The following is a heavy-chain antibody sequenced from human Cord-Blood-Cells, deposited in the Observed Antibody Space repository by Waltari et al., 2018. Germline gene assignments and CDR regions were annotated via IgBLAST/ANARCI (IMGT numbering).Heavy chain of an antibody. CDR1: GYTFTSYD. CDR3: ARGGTTGSYYYYYGMDV. D-gene: IGHD1-1*01. Sequence: QVQLVQSGAEVKKPGASVKVSCKASGYTFTSYDINWVRQATGQGLECKEWKNPNSGNQGYAQKFQGRVTITRNTSISTAYMELSSLRSEDTAVYYWARGGTTGSYYYYYGMDVWGQGTTVTVSS. V-gene: IGHV1-8*03. CDR2: KNPNSGNQ. J-gene: IGHJ6*02.